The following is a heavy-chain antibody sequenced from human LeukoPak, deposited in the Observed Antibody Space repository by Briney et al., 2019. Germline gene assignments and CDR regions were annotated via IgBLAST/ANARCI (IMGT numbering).Heavy chain of an antibody. CDR3: ARVSSGSYYILDC. CDR1: GFTFSGYD. D-gene: IGHD1-26*01. J-gene: IGHJ4*02. Sequence: GGSLRLSCAASGFTFSGYDINWVRQAPGKGLEWVSYISSSGSTKYYADSVRGRLTISRDNAKNSLYLQMSGLRGEDTAVYYCARVSSGSYYILDCWGQGTLVTVSS. CDR2: ISSSGSTK. V-gene: IGHV3-48*03.